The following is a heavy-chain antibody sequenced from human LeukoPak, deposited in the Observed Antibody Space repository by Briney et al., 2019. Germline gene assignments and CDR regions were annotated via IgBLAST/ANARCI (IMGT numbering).Heavy chain of an antibody. J-gene: IGHJ5*02. V-gene: IGHV4-4*07. CDR2: IYTSGST. CDR3: ARDRGIVVVPAEPHWFDP. D-gene: IGHD2-2*01. Sequence: PSETQSLTCTVSGGSISSYYWSWIRQPAGKGLEWIGRIYTSGSTNYNPSLKSRVTMSVDTSKNQFSLKLSSVTAADTAVYYCARDRGIVVVPAEPHWFDPWGQGTLVTVSS. CDR1: GGSISSYY.